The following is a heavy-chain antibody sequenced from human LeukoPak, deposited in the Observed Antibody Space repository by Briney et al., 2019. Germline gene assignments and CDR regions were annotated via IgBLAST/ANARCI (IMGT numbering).Heavy chain of an antibody. CDR2: ISASGERT. J-gene: IGHJ3*02. D-gene: IGHD3-22*01. CDR1: AFTFSNYV. V-gene: IGHV3-23*01. CDR3: EKAGPGTMTFDAFDI. Sequence: GGSLRLSCPASAFTFSNYVMSWVRQAPGKGLEWVSTISASGERTYHADSVRGRFTISRDNSKNTLHLQMNSLRADDTAVYYCEKAGPGTMTFDAFDIWGQGTVVTVSS.